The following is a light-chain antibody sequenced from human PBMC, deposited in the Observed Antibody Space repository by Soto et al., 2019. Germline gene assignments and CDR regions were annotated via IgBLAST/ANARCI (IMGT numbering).Light chain of an antibody. V-gene: IGLV1-47*02. J-gene: IGLJ2*01. CDR2: SNN. CDR1: SSNIGSNY. CDR3: ATWDDSLSVL. Sequence: QLVLTQPPSASGTPGQRVTISCSGSSSNIGSNYVYWYQQLPGTAPKLLIYSNNHRPSGVPDRFSGSKSGTSASLAISGLRSEDEADYYCATWDDSLSVLFGGGTKLTVL.